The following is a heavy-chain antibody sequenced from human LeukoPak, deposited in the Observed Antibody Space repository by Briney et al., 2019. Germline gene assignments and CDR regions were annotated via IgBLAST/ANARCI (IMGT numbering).Heavy chain of an antibody. CDR2: IKQDGSGQ. Sequence: ETLSLTCAVYGGSFSGYYWSWIRQPPGKGLEWAATIKQDGSGQYYVDSVKGRFTISRDNAQNSLYLQMNNLRAEDTAVYYCARSYGHSIDYWGQGTLVTVSS. J-gene: IGHJ4*02. V-gene: IGHV3-7*01. D-gene: IGHD3-10*01. CDR3: ARSYGHSIDY. CDR1: GGSFSGYY.